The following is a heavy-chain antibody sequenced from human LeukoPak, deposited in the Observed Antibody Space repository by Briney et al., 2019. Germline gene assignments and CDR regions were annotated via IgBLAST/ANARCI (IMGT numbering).Heavy chain of an antibody. V-gene: IGHV1-3*01. Sequence: AASVKVSCRASGYTFTSYAMHWVRQAPGQRLEWMGWINAGNGNTKYSQKFQGRVTTTRDTSASTAYMELSSLRSEDTAVYYCARVRFGWFDPWGQGTLVTVSS. D-gene: IGHD3-10*01. CDR2: INAGNGNT. CDR1: GYTFTSYA. J-gene: IGHJ5*02. CDR3: ARVRFGWFDP.